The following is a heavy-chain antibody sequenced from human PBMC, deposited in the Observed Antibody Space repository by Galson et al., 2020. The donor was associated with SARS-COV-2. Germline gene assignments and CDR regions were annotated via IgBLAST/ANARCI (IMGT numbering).Heavy chain of an antibody. CDR3: VRNYDSSVGTLDS. Sequence: SLKIPCAASGFTFSSFGMHLVRQAPGKGLELVTIVWRDGDHKYYADSVKGRFTISKDNSKNTVYLQMNSLSAEDTGVYYCVRNYDSSVGTLDSWGQGTLVTVSS. V-gene: IGHV3-33*01. CDR1: GFTFSSFG. CDR2: VWRDGDHK. J-gene: IGHJ4*02. D-gene: IGHD3-22*01.